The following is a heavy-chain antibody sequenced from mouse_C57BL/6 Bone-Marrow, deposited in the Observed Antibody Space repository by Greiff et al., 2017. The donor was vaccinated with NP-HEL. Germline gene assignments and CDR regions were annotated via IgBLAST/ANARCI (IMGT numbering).Heavy chain of an antibody. CDR3: TREGLLPYWYFDV. V-gene: IGHV5-9-1*02. CDR1: GFTFSSYA. J-gene: IGHJ1*03. Sequence: EVKLMESGEGLVKPGGSLKLSCAASGFTFSSYAMSWVRQTPEKRLEWVAYISSGGDYIYYADTVKGRFTISRDNARNTLYLQMSSLKSEDTAMYYCTREGLLPYWYFDVWGTGTTVTVSS. CDR2: ISSGGDYI. D-gene: IGHD2-10*01.